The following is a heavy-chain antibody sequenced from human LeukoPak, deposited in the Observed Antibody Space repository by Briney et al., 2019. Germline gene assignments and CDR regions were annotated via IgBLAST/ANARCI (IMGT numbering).Heavy chain of an antibody. CDR3: ASPGLVAAGPFDS. D-gene: IGHD6-13*01. CDR2: IKSDGTIT. J-gene: IGHJ4*02. CDR1: GFNFNYYW. Sequence: GGSLRLSCAASGFNFNYYWMHWVRQAPGKGLAWVSRIKSDGTITGYADSVKGRFTISRDSAKKTLYLQMDSLRVEDTAVYYCASPGLVAAGPFDSWGQGTLVSVSS. V-gene: IGHV3-74*01.